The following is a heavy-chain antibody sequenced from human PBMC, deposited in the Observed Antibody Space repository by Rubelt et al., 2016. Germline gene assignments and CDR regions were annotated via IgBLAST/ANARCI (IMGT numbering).Heavy chain of an antibody. CDR2: IKHDGSDE. D-gene: IGHD3-10*01. Sequence: VQLVESGGGVVQPGGSLRLSCAASGFTFSSYWMSWVRQAPGKGLEWVASIKHDGSDEYYVDSVKGRFTISRDNAWNSLSLLMNSLRAEDTAVYYCARRVAYGYLDNWGQGTLVTVSS. V-gene: IGHV3-7*05. CDR1: GFTFSSYW. CDR3: ARRVAYGYLDN. J-gene: IGHJ4*02.